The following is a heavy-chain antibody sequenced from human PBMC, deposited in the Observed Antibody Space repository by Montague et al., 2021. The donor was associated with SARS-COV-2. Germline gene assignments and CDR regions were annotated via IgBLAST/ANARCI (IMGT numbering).Heavy chain of an antibody. D-gene: IGHD3-10*01. V-gene: IGHV4-39*01. J-gene: IGHJ3*02. Sequence: SETLSLTCSVSGDSINNSRYYWGWIRQPPGKGLEWIGTIYYSGSAYYNPSLKSRVTISVDTSKDQFSLKLNSVTATDTAVYYCARLESTRGVIIRGAFHIWGQGTKVTASS. CDR1: GDSINNSRYY. CDR3: ARLESTRGVIIRGAFHI. CDR2: IYYSGSA.